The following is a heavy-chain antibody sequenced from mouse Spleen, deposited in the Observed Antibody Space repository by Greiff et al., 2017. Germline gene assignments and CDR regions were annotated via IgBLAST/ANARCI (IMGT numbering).Heavy chain of an antibody. CDR2: IYPGSGST. CDR1: GYTFTDYV. J-gene: IGHJ3*01. Sequence: VKLVESGPELVKPGASVKMSCKASGYTFTDYVISWVKQRTGQGLEWIGEIYPGSGSTYYNEKFKGKATLTADKSSNTAYMQLSSLTSEDSAVYYCARGAQIYYDYDFAYWGQGTLVTVSA. CDR3: ARGAQIYYDYDFAY. D-gene: IGHD2-4*01. V-gene: IGHV1-77*01.